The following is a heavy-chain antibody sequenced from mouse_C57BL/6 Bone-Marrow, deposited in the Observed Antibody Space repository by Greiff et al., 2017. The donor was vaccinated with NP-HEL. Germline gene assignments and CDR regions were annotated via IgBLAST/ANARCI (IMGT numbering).Heavy chain of an antibody. J-gene: IGHJ2*01. V-gene: IGHV5-6*01. CDR1: GFTFSSYG. CDR3: ARHYYSNYFDY. CDR2: ISSGGSYT. Sequence: EVKVVESGGDLVKPGGSLKLSCAASGFTFSSYGMSWVRQTPDKRLEWVATISSGGSYTYYPDSVKGRFTISRDNAKNTLYLQMSSLKSEDTDTYFCARHYYSNYFDYWGQGTTLTLSS. D-gene: IGHD2-5*01.